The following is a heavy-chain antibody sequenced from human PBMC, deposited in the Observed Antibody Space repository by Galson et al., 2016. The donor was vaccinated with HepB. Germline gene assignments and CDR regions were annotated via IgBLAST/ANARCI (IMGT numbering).Heavy chain of an antibody. CDR1: GFTFSGST. J-gene: IGHJ4*02. V-gene: IGHV3-23*01. D-gene: IGHD1-1*01. CDR3: AKCTGGGSPLYFFDS. Sequence: SLRLSCAASGFTFSGSTMNWVRQAPGKGLEWVAGISGGGATTYYADSVKGRFTISRDNSKNTLYLQMNSQRAEDTAVYYCAKCTGGGSPLYFFDSWGQGSLVTVSS. CDR2: ISGGGATT.